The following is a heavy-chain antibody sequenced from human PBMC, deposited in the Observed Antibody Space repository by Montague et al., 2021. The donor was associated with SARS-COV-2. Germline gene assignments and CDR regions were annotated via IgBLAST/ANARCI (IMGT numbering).Heavy chain of an antibody. CDR3: ARDHERVGWPLDS. CDR1: GFIFNDYA. J-gene: IGHJ5*01. Sequence: SLRLSCAASGFIFNDYAINWVRQTPGKALEWVSAISGSGGGTYYAEFVKGRFTTSRDTSKNTVYLQMNSLKLEDTALFFCARDHERVGWPLDSWGQGTLVIVSS. D-gene: IGHD2-2*01. V-gene: IGHV3-23*01. CDR2: ISGSGGGT.